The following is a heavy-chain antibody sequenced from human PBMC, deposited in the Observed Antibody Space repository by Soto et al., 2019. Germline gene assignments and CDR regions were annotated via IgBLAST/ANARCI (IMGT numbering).Heavy chain of an antibody. CDR3: ARVGPTNYVMDV. Sequence: QMQQEESGGGVVQPGRSLRLSCGVSGFTFSSYGMHWVRQAPGKGLEWVAVIWYDGSERYYADSVAGRFTISRDNSKNPLYLQMNSLRAEDTAVYYCARVGPTNYVMDVWGQGTTVTVSS. CDR1: GFTFSSYG. D-gene: IGHD1-26*01. J-gene: IGHJ6*02. CDR2: IWYDGSER. V-gene: IGHV3-33*01.